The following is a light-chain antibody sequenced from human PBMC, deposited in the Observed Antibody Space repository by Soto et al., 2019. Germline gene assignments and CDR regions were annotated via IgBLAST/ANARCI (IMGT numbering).Light chain of an antibody. CDR1: SSDVGNYNL. Sequence: QSALTQPASVSGSPGQSITISCTGTSSDVGNYNLVSWYQQHPGKAPKLMIYEGSKRPSGVSNRFSGSKSGNTASLTISILPAEDEADYYCCSYAGSSTYVFGTGTKGTVL. CDR3: CSYAGSSTYV. CDR2: EGS. J-gene: IGLJ1*01. V-gene: IGLV2-23*01.